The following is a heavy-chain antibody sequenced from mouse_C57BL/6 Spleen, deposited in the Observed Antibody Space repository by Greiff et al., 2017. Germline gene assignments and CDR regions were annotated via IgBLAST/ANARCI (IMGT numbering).Heavy chain of an antibody. V-gene: IGHV1-74*01. CDR3: AMGGPPFDY. J-gene: IGHJ2*01. CDR2: IHPSDSDT. CDR1: GYTFTSYW. Sequence: QVQLQQPGAELVKPGASVKVSCKASGYTFTSYWMHWVKQRPGQGLEWIGRIHPSDSDTNYNQKFKGKATLTVDTSSSTAYMQRNSLTSEDSAVYYCAMGGPPFDYWGQGTTLTVSS.